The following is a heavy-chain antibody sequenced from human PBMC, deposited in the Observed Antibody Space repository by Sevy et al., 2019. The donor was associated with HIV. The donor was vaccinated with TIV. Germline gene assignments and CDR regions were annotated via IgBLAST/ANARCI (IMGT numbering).Heavy chain of an antibody. CDR2: ISSSGNTI. CDR3: ARDPTYYDFWSGYYTGWFDP. D-gene: IGHD3-3*01. Sequence: GGSLRLSCAASGFIFSHYYMSWIRQAPGKGLEWVSYISSSGNTIYYTDSVKGRFTISRDNAKNSLYLQMDSLRAEDTAVYYCARDPTYYDFWSGYYTGWFDPWGQGSLVTVSS. CDR1: GFIFSHYY. V-gene: IGHV3-11*01. J-gene: IGHJ5*02.